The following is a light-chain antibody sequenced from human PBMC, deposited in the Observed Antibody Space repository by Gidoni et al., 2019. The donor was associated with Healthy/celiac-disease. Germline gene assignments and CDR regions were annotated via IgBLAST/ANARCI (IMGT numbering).Light chain of an antibody. CDR2: GAS. V-gene: IGKV3-20*01. J-gene: IGKJ4*01. CDR1: QSVSSSY. Sequence: EIVLTKSPGTLSLSPEERATLSCRASQSVSSSYLAWYQQQPGQAPRLLIYGASSRATGIPDRFSGSGSGTDFTLTISRLEPEDFAVYYCQQYGSSPLTFGGXTKVEIK. CDR3: QQYGSSPLT.